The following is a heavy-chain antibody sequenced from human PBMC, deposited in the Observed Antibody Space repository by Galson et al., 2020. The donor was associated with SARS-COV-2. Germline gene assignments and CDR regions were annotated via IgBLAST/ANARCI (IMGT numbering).Heavy chain of an antibody. D-gene: IGHD3-3*01. CDR1: GFTFSRYW. CDR3: ARDHSYDFWSAYSD. Sequence: GSLRLSCAASGFTFSRYWMNWVRQAPGKGLEWVANIKQDGSEKYYVDSVKGRFTISRDNAKKSLYLQMSSLRAEDTAVYYCARDHSYDFWSAYSDWGQGTLVTVSS. CDR2: IKQDGSEK. J-gene: IGHJ4*02. V-gene: IGHV3-7*05.